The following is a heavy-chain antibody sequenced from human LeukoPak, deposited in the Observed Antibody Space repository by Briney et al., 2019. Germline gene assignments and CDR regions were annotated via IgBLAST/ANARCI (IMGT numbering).Heavy chain of an antibody. Sequence: PGGSLRLSCAASKFSFSSYEMNWVRQAPGKGLEWVANINQDESEKSYVDSVKGRFTISRDNAKNSLHLQMNSLRAEDTAVYYCARDRNYCSGGICYDLFDYWGPGTLVTVSS. D-gene: IGHD2-15*01. CDR2: INQDESEK. CDR3: ARDRNYCSGGICYDLFDY. J-gene: IGHJ4*02. CDR1: KFSFSSYE. V-gene: IGHV3-7*04.